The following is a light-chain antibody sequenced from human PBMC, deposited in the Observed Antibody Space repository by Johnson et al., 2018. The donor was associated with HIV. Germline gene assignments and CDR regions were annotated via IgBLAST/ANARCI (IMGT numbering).Light chain of an antibody. J-gene: IGLJ1*01. V-gene: IGLV1-51*02. Sequence: QSVLTQPPSVSAAPGQKVTISCSGSSSNIGNNYVSWYQQLPGTAPKLLIYENNKRPSGIPDRFSGSKSGTSATLGITGLQTGDEADYYCGTGDSSLSASGVFGTGTKVTVL. CDR2: ENN. CDR1: SSNIGNNY. CDR3: GTGDSSLSASGV.